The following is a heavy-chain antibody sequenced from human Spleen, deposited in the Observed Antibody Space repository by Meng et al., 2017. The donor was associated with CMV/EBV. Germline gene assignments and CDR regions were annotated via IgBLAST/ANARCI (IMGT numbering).Heavy chain of an antibody. Sequence: SETLSLTCGVYGGSFSDYFWTWIRQPPGKGLEWIGEINHSGSTNYNPSLKSRVAISVDTSKNQFSLKLSSVTAADTAVYYCARSLTYDFWNGFRYNWFDPWGQGTLVTVSS. CDR3: ARSLTYDFWNGFRYNWFDP. D-gene: IGHD3-3*01. V-gene: IGHV4-34*01. CDR2: INHSGST. J-gene: IGHJ5*02. CDR1: GGSFSDYF.